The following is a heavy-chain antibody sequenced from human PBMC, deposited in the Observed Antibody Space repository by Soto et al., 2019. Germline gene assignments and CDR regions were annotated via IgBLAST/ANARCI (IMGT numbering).Heavy chain of an antibody. J-gene: IGHJ4*02. D-gene: IGHD3-10*01. CDR2: ISSSSGTT. CDR3: ASWSGYFDY. CDR1: GFTFRSYS. V-gene: IGHV3-48*02. Sequence: EVQLVESGGGLVQPGGSLRLSCAASGFTFRSYSMNWVRQAPGKGLEWVSYISSSSGTTYYADSGKGRFTISRDNAKNSLYLQMNSLRDEDTAVYYCASWSGYFDYWGQGTLVTVSS.